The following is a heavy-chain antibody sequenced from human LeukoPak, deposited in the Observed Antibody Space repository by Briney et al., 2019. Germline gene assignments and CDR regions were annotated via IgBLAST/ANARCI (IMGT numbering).Heavy chain of an antibody. CDR1: GFAFSDYW. Sequence: GGSLRLSCAASGFAFSDYWMTWVRQAPGKGLEWVANIKQDGSEKYLVDSVKGRFTISRDNAKGSLYLQMNSMRAEDTAVCYCVRAPYYSGIEHYFDHWGQGILVTVSS. CDR2: IKQDGSEK. V-gene: IGHV3-7*03. CDR3: VRAPYYSGIEHYFDH. J-gene: IGHJ4*02. D-gene: IGHD3-22*01.